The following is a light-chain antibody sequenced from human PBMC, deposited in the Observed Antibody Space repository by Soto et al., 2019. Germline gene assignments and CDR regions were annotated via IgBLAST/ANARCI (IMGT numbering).Light chain of an antibody. Sequence: VLTQTPGTLSLSPGERATLSCRASQSVSSSYLAWYQQKPGQAPRLLIYGASSRATGIPDRFSGSGSGTDFTLTISRLEPEDFAVYYCQQYGSSPTTFGQGTKVDIK. V-gene: IGKV3-20*01. CDR1: QSVSSSY. CDR2: GAS. CDR3: QQYGSSPTT. J-gene: IGKJ1*01.